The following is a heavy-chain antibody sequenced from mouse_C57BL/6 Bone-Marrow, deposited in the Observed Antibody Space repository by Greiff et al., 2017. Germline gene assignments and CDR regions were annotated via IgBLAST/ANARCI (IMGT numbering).Heavy chain of an antibody. D-gene: IGHD1-1*01. Sequence: QVQLKQPGAELVRPGSSVKLSCKASGYTFTSYWMHWVKQRPIQGLEWIGNIDPSDSETHYNQKFKDKATLTVDKSSSTAYMQLSSLTSEDSAVYCCAPTVVDWYFDVWGTGTAVTVSS. V-gene: IGHV1-52*01. CDR2: IDPSDSET. J-gene: IGHJ1*03. CDR1: GYTFTSYW. CDR3: APTVVDWYFDV.